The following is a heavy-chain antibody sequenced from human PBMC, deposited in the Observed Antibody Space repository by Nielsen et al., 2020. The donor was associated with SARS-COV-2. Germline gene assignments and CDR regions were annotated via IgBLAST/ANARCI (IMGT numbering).Heavy chain of an antibody. D-gene: IGHD3-16*02. Sequence: WIRQPPGKGLEWIGYIYYSGSTNYNPSLKSRVTISVDTSKNQFSLKLSSVTAADTAVYYCATGHVAYSDYVWGSYPTPYYFDYWGQGTLVTVSS. V-gene: IGHV4-59*01. CDR2: IYYSGST. J-gene: IGHJ4*02. CDR3: ATGHVAYSDYVWGSYPTPYYFDY.